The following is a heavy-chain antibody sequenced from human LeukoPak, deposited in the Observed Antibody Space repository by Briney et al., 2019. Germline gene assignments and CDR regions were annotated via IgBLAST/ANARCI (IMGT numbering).Heavy chain of an antibody. J-gene: IGHJ4*02. CDR1: GFTVSSNC. V-gene: IGHV3-66*02. Sequence: GGSLRLSCAASGFTVSSNCMSWVRQAPGKGLEWVSVIYSGGSTYYADSVKGRFTISRDNSKNTLYLQMNSLRAEDTAAYYCARVRTGYDSSGYPIDYWGQGTLVTVSS. CDR2: IYSGGST. CDR3: ARVRTGYDSSGYPIDY. D-gene: IGHD3-22*01.